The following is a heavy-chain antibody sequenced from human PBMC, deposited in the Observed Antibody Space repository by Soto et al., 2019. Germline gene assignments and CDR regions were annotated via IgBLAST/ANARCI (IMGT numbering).Heavy chain of an antibody. CDR3: ATGEARNITMVRGVYYHYGMDV. CDR1: GYTLTELS. Sequence: EASVKVSCKVSGYTLTELSMHWVRQAPGKGLEWMGGFDPEDGETIYAQKFQGRVTMTEDTSTDTAYMELSSLRSEDTAVYYCATGEARNITMVRGVYYHYGMDVWGQGTTVTVYS. V-gene: IGHV1-24*01. CDR2: FDPEDGET. D-gene: IGHD3-10*01. J-gene: IGHJ6*02.